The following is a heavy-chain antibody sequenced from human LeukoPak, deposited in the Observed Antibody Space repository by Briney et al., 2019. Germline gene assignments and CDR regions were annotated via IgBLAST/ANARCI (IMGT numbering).Heavy chain of an antibody. V-gene: IGHV4-61*02. CDR3: ARVVSGTWAFDY. CDR1: GGSISSGSYY. D-gene: IGHD3-16*01. CDR2: IYTSGST. Sequence: PSETLSLTCTVSGGSISSGSYYWSWIRQPAGKGLEWIGRIYTSGSTNYNPSLKSRVTISVDTSKNQFSLKLSSVTAADTAVYYCARVVSGTWAFDYWGQGTLVTVSS. J-gene: IGHJ4*02.